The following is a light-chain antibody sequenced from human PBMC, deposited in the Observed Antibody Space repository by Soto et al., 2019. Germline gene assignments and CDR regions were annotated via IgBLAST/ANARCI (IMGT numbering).Light chain of an antibody. CDR3: TSYTSGSTLYV. J-gene: IGLJ1*01. V-gene: IGLV2-14*01. Sequence: QSVLTQPASVSGSPGQSITISCTGTSSDVGTYNFVSWYQQHPGKAPKLMIYEVSNRPSGVSSRFSGSKSGNTASLTISGLQAEDDADYYCTSYTSGSTLYVFGTGTKV. CDR1: SSDVGTYNF. CDR2: EVS.